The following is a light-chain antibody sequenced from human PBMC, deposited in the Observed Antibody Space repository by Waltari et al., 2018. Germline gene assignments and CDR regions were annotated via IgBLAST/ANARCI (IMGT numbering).Light chain of an antibody. J-gene: IGKJ1*01. CDR3: QQYYSTPPT. V-gene: IGKV4-1*01. CDR1: QSVLYSSNNKNY. Sequence: DIVMTQSPDSLPVSLGERATFNCKSSQSVLYSSNNKNYLTWYQQKPGPPPKLLIDWGSTRESGVPDRFSGSGSGTDFTLTISSLQAEDVAVYYCQQYYSTPPTFGQGTKVEIK. CDR2: WGS.